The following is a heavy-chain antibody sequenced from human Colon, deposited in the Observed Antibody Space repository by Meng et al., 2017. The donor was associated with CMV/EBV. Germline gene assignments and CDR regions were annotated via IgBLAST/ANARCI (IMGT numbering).Heavy chain of an antibody. Sequence: PLRQSRPGLVKPSQTLSLTCAISGDSVSSNSAAWNWIRQSPSRGLEWLGRTYYRSQWYNEYAVSVRSRITINPDTAKNQFSLQLNSVTPEDTAVYYCARGGKYTSGSYFDPWGQGTLVTVSS. CDR3: ARGGKYTSGSYFDP. D-gene: IGHD6-19*01. CDR1: GDSVSSNSAA. J-gene: IGHJ5*02. CDR2: TYYRSQWYN. V-gene: IGHV6-1*01.